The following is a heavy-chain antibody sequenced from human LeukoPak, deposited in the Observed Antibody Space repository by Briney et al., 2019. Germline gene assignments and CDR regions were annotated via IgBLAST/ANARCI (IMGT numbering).Heavy chain of an antibody. J-gene: IGHJ4*02. CDR1: GGSISSSSYY. Sequence: PSETLSLTCTVSGGSISSSSYYWGWIRQPPGKGLEWIGSIYYSGSTYYNPSLKSRVTISVDTSKNQFSLKLSSVTAADTAVYYCARVGRGTDYWGQGTLVTVSS. CDR2: IYYSGST. V-gene: IGHV4-39*07. CDR3: ARVGRGTDY. D-gene: IGHD2-15*01.